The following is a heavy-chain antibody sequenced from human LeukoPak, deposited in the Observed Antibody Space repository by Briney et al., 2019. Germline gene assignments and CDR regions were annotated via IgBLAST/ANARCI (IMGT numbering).Heavy chain of an antibody. CDR1: GGSISSSSYY. J-gene: IGHJ4*02. D-gene: IGHD4-17*01. CDR3: ARQMNTVTADY. CDR2: IYYSGST. V-gene: IGHV4-39*01. Sequence: SETLSLTCTVSGGSISSSSYYWGWIRQPPGKGLEWIGSIYYSGSTYYNPPLKSRVTISIDTSKNQFSLRLSSVTAADTAVYYCARQMNTVTADYWGQGTLVTVSS.